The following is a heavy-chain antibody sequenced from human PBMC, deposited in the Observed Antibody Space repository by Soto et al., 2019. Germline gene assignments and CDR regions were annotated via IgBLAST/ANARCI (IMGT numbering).Heavy chain of an antibody. CDR3: AKGYERVGATGEDF. J-gene: IGHJ4*02. Sequence: QVQLVQSGAEVKKPGASVKVSCKASGYTFTSYDINWARQATGQGLEWRGWMNPNRGNTGYAQKFQGRITKTRNTXRSTPDSELSSLRYEDTAVYDCAKGYERVGATGEDFWGQGTLVTVSS. CDR1: GYTFTSYD. V-gene: IGHV1-8*01. D-gene: IGHD1-26*01. CDR2: MNPNRGNT.